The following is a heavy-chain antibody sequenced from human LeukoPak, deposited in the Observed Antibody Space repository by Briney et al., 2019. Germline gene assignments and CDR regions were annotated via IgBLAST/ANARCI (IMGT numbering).Heavy chain of an antibody. D-gene: IGHD6-6*01. CDR1: GGSISSYY. Sequence: SETLSLTCTVSGGSISSYYWSWIRQPPGKGLEWIGYIYYTGSTNYNPSLKSRVTISVDTSKNQFSLKLSYVNAADTAVYYCARYIGSGLDYWGQGTLVTVSS. CDR3: ARYIGSGLDY. CDR2: IYYTGST. V-gene: IGHV4-59*08. J-gene: IGHJ4*02.